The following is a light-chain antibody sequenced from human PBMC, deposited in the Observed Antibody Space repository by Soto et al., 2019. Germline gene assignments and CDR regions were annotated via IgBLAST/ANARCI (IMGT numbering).Light chain of an antibody. Sequence: EIVLTQSPATLALSPGERATLSCRASQRISSYLAWYQQKSGQAPRLLIYDATNRASGTPARFSGSGSGTDFTLTISSLEPEDFAFYFCQQRSNWPLTFGGGTKVEIK. CDR2: DAT. CDR3: QQRSNWPLT. V-gene: IGKV3-11*01. J-gene: IGKJ4*01. CDR1: QRISSY.